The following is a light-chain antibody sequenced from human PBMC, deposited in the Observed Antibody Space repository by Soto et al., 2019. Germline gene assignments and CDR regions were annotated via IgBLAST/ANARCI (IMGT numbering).Light chain of an antibody. Sequence: QSALTQPPSASGTPGQRVTISCSGSRSNIGSNYVYWYQQLPGTAPKLLIYENNQRPSGVPDRFSGSKSGASASLAIRGLRSEDEADYYCAAWDDSLSAVVFGGGTKLTVL. V-gene: IGLV1-47*01. CDR2: ENN. CDR3: AAWDDSLSAVV. J-gene: IGLJ2*01. CDR1: RSNIGSNY.